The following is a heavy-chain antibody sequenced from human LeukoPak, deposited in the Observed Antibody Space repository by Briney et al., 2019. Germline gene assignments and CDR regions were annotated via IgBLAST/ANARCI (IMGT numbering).Heavy chain of an antibody. V-gene: IGHV4-39*07. Sequence: SETLSLTCTVSGDSISSSNYYWGWIRQPPGKGLEWIGTIYYSGNTYYNPSLKSRVTISVDTSKNQFSLKPSSVAAADTAVYYCARSGFGATNIYSYFDYWGQGTLVTVSS. CDR2: IYYSGNT. CDR3: ARSGFGATNIYSYFDY. D-gene: IGHD1-26*01. CDR1: GDSISSSNYY. J-gene: IGHJ4*02.